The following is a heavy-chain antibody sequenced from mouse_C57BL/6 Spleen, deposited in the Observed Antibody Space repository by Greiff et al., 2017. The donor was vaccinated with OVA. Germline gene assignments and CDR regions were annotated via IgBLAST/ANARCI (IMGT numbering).Heavy chain of an antibody. J-gene: IGHJ4*01. CDR1: GYSFTDYN. Sequence: EVKLMESGPELVKPGASVKISCKASGYSFTDYNMNWVKQSNGKSLEWIGVINPNYGTTSYNQKFKGKATLTVDQSSSTAYMQLNSLTSEDSAVYYCARSGVTFTYYAMDYWGQGTSVTVSS. V-gene: IGHV1-39*01. CDR3: ARSGVTFTYYAMDY. CDR2: INPNYGTT. D-gene: IGHD2-1*01.